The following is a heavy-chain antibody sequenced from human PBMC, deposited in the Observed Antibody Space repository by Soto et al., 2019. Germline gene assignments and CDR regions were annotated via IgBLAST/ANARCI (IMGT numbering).Heavy chain of an antibody. CDR1: GGSLSTYY. CDR2: MSYSGSS. V-gene: IGHV4-59*01. CDR3: AKTRITSTAATFDP. Sequence: SETLSLTCTVSGGSLSTYYWSWIRQPPGKGLEWIVYMSYSGSSNYNPSLKSRVTMSVDTSKNQVSLKLSSVTAADTAVYYCAKTRITSTAATFDPWGQGTLVTAPQ. D-gene: IGHD1-20*01. J-gene: IGHJ5*02.